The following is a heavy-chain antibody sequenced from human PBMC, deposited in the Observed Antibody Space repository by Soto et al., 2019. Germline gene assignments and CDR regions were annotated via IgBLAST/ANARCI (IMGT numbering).Heavy chain of an antibody. CDR2: IIPIFGTA. Sequence: QVQLVQSGAEVKKPGSWVKVSCKASGGTFSSYAISWVRQAPGQGLEWMGGIIPIFGTANYAQKFQGRVTITSDESTSTAYMELSSLRSEDTAVYYCARGRTVPYVYYFDYWGQGTLVTVSS. V-gene: IGHV1-69*05. J-gene: IGHJ4*02. CDR3: ARGRTVPYVYYFDY. CDR1: GGTFSSYA. D-gene: IGHD1-1*01.